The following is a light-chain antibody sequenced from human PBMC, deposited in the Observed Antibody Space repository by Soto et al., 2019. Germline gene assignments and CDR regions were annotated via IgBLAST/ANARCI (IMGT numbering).Light chain of an antibody. J-gene: IGKJ1*01. CDR1: QTIRNNY. CDR3: QKYNRAPPM. V-gene: IGKV3-20*01. Sequence: EIVLTQSPGTLSLSPGDRATLSCRASQTIRNNYLAWYQQKPGQAPRLLIYGASSRAAGSPDRFSGSGSGTDFTLTISRLEPEDVATYYCQKYNRAPPMFGQGTKVDIK. CDR2: GAS.